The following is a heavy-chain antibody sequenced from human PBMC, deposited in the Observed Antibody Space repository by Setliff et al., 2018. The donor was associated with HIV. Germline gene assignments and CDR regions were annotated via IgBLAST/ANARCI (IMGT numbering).Heavy chain of an antibody. Sequence: PSETLSLTCTVSGGSISSGVYYWSWIRQHPGKGLEWIGYIYYSGSTYYTPSLKSRVTMSVDTSKNQFSLKLSSVTAPDTAVYHCARGTSNTAMESYYFDYWGQGTLVTVSS. J-gene: IGHJ4*02. CDR3: ARGTSNTAMESYYFDY. D-gene: IGHD5-18*01. CDR2: IYYSGST. CDR1: GGSISSGVYY. V-gene: IGHV4-31*03.